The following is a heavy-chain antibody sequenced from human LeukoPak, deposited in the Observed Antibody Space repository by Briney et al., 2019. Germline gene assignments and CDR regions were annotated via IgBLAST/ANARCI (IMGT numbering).Heavy chain of an antibody. Sequence: GSLRLFCAASGFNFANHAMSWVRQTPGKGLEWVSAISGGGDITYYADSVTGRFTISRDNSKDTLFLQMHSLRPGDTAVYYCVREDTPATANYWGQGTLVTISS. CDR1: GFNFANHA. CDR2: ISGGGDIT. CDR3: VREDTPATANY. J-gene: IGHJ4*02. D-gene: IGHD2-21*02. V-gene: IGHV3-23*01.